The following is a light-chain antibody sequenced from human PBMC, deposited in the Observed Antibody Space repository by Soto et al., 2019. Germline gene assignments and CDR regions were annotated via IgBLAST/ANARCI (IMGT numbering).Light chain of an antibody. J-gene: IGKJ3*01. V-gene: IGKV3-20*01. CDR3: QQYGCSPVFT. CDR2: GAS. CDR1: QSVSSSY. Sequence: EIVLTQSPGTLSLSPGERATLSCRASQSVSSSYLAWYQQKPGQAPRLLIYGASSRATGIPDRFSGSGSGTDFTLTISRLEPADFAVYYCQQYGCSPVFTFGPGTKVDIK.